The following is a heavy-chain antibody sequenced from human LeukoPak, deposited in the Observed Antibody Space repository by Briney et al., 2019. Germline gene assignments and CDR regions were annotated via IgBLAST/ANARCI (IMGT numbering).Heavy chain of an antibody. Sequence: PSETLSLTCTASGGSISSYYWSWIRQPPGKGLEWIGYIYYSGSTNYNPSLKSRVTISVDTSKNQFSLKLSSVTAADTAMYYCAREGRGSSSPYYFDYWGQGTLVTVSS. CDR1: GGSISSYY. CDR2: IYYSGST. D-gene: IGHD1-26*01. V-gene: IGHV4-59*01. J-gene: IGHJ4*02. CDR3: AREGRGSSSPYYFDY.